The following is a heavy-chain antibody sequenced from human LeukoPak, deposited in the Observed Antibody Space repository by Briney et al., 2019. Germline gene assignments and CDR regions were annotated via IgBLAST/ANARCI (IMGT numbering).Heavy chain of an antibody. Sequence: GGSLRLSCAASGIAVTGNYMSWVRQPPGKGLEWVSFISINTDTFYADSVRGRFTISRDSSENTLFLQMNSLRDEDSAVHYCAIAQSWDELFDSWGQGTLVTVSS. CDR2: ISINTDT. CDR1: GIAVTGNY. J-gene: IGHJ4*02. CDR3: AIAQSWDELFDS. V-gene: IGHV3-53*01. D-gene: IGHD1-26*01.